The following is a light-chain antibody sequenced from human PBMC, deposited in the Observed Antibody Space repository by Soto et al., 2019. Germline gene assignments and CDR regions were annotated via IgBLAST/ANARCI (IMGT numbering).Light chain of an antibody. CDR1: QGISTW. V-gene: IGKV1-12*01. Sequence: DIQMPQSPSTLSASVGDRVTITCRASQGISTWLAWYQQKAGKAPNLLIYGASNLHSGVPSRFSGSGSGTNFTLTISSLQPEDFATYYCQQANSFPITFGQGTRLEIK. CDR2: GAS. CDR3: QQANSFPIT. J-gene: IGKJ5*01.